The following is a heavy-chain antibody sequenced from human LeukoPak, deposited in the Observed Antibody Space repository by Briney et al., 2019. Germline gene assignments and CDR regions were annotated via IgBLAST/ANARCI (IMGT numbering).Heavy chain of an antibody. Sequence: PGGSLRLSCAASGFTVSSNYMSWVRQAPGRGLEWVSVIYSGGSTYYADSVKGRFTISRDNSKNTLYLQMNSLRAEDAAVYYCARDVAIAAAEKIYYYYYMDVWGKGTTVTVSS. CDR3: ARDVAIAAAEKIYYYYYMDV. J-gene: IGHJ6*03. D-gene: IGHD6-13*01. CDR1: GFTVSSNY. CDR2: IYSGGST. V-gene: IGHV3-53*01.